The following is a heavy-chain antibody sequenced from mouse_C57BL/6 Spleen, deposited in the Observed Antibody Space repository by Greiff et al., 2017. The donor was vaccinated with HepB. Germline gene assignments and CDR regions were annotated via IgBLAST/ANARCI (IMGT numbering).Heavy chain of an antibody. CDR2: IDPHSGGT. V-gene: IGHV1-72*01. D-gene: IGHD4-1*01. CDR3: ARYHAMSNWGFAY. CDR1: GYTFTSYW. J-gene: IGHJ3*01. Sequence: QVQLQQPGAELVKPGASVKLSCKASGYTFTSYWMHWVKQRPGRGLEWIGRIDPHSGGTKYNEKFKSKATLTVDKPSSTAYMQLSSLTSEDSAVYYCARYHAMSNWGFAYWGQGTLVTVSA.